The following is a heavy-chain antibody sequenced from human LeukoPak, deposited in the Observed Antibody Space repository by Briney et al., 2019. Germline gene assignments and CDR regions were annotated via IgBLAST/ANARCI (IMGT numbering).Heavy chain of an antibody. CDR2: ISAYNGNT. Sequence: ASVKVSCKASGYTFTSYGISWVRQAPGQGLEWMGWISAYNGNTNYAQKLQGRVTMTTDTSTSTAYMELRSLRSDDTAVYYCAREYSSSWSGGFDPWGQGTLVTVSS. V-gene: IGHV1-18*01. D-gene: IGHD6-13*01. CDR3: AREYSSSWSGGFDP. J-gene: IGHJ5*02. CDR1: GYTFTSYG.